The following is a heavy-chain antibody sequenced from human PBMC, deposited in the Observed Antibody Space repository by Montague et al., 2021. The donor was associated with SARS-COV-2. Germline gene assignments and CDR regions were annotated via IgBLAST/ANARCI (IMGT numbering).Heavy chain of an antibody. J-gene: IGHJ4*02. D-gene: IGHD3-10*01. CDR2: IYHSGGT. CDR3: ARWYYGSGSYPH. CDR1: GYSISSGYY. Sequence: SETLSLTCSVPGYSISSGYYWGRIRQPPGKGLEWIGNIYHSGGTYYSPSLKSRVTVSVDTSKNQFSLGLSSVTAADTAVYYCARWYYGSGSYPHWGQGTLVTVSS. V-gene: IGHV4-38-2*01.